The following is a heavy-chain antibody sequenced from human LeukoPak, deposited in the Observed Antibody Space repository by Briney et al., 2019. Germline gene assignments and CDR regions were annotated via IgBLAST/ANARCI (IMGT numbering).Heavy chain of an antibody. D-gene: IGHD6-13*01. CDR2: INHSGST. Sequence: PSETLSLTCAVYGGSFSGYYWSWIRQPPGKGLEWIGEINHSGSTNYNPSLKSRVTISVDTSKNQFSLKLSSVTAADTAVYYCARGRYSSSFSDYWGQGNLVTVSS. CDR1: GGSFSGYY. J-gene: IGHJ4*02. V-gene: IGHV4-34*01. CDR3: ARGRYSSSFSDY.